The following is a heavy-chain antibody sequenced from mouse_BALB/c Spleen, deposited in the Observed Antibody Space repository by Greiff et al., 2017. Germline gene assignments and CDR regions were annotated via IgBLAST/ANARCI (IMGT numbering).Heavy chain of an antibody. CDR1: GYSITSDYA. CDR2: ISYSGST. Sequence: EVKLQESGPGLVKPSQSLSLTCTVTGYSITSDYARNWIRQFPGNKLEWMGYISYSGSTSYNPSLKSRISITRDTSKNQFFLQLNSVTTEDTATYYCARDRYDAMGYWGQGTSVTVSS. V-gene: IGHV3-2*02. J-gene: IGHJ4*01. CDR3: ARDRYDAMGY.